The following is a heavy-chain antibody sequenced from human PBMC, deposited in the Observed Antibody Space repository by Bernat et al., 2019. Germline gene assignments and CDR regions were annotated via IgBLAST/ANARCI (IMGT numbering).Heavy chain of an antibody. CDR3: AHVLEWFGELYFDY. CDR2: IYWDDDK. CDR1: GFSLSTSGVG. D-gene: IGHD3-10*01. V-gene: IGHV2-5*02. Sequence: QITLKESGPTLVKPTQTLTLTCTFSGFSLSTSGVGVDWIRQPPGKALEWLALIYWDDDKRYSPSLKSRLTITKDTSKNQVVLTMTNMDPVDTATYYCAHVLEWFGELYFDYWGQGTLVTVSS. J-gene: IGHJ4*02.